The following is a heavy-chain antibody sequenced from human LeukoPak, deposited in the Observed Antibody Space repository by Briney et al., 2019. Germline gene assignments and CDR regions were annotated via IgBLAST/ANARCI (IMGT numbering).Heavy chain of an antibody. V-gene: IGHV3-7*02. D-gene: IGHD3-16*01. CDR2: IKQDGSEK. CDR3: AKKVLTFGGVFDY. CDR1: GFTFSDYG. Sequence: HSGGSLSLSRAASGFTFSDYGMSWVRQAPGKGLEWVANIKQDGSEKHYVDSVKGRFTISRDNAKNSLYLQMNSLRSEDMAVYYCAKKVLTFGGVFDYWGQGALVTVSS. J-gene: IGHJ4*02.